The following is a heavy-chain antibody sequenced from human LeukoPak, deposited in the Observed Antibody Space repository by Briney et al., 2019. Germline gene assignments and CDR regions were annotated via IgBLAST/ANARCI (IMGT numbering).Heavy chain of an antibody. D-gene: IGHD5-24*01. CDR1: GFMFSSNW. V-gene: IGHV3-7*03. CDR2: IKEDGTET. J-gene: IGHJ4*02. Sequence: GGSLRLSCAASGFMFSSNWMSWVRLAPGKGLEWVANIKEDGTETYYVDSVKGRFTISRDNAKNWLYLQMNSLRVEDTAVYYCAKEGRSLQTYWGQGTLVTVSS. CDR3: AKEGRSLQTY.